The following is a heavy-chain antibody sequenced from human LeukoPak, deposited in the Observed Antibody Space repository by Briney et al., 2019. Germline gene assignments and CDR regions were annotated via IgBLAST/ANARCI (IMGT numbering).Heavy chain of an antibody. V-gene: IGHV3-74*01. D-gene: IGHD2-2*01. Sequence: GGSLRLSCAASGFTFSSYWMHWVRHAPGKGLVWVSRINSDGSSTSYADSVKGRFTISRDNAKNTLYLQMSSLRAEDTAVYYCARGLPSTSCYGCPLYYYGMDVWGKGTTVTVSS. J-gene: IGHJ6*04. CDR2: INSDGSST. CDR1: GFTFSSYW. CDR3: ARGLPSTSCYGCPLYYYGMDV.